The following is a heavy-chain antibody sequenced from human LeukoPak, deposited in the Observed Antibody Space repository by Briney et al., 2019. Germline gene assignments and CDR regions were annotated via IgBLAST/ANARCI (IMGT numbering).Heavy chain of an antibody. D-gene: IGHD2-2*01. CDR1: GYTLTELS. J-gene: IGHJ6*03. CDR2: FDPEDGET. V-gene: IGHV1-24*01. CDR3: ATGVVNVVPAAQYYYYYYMDV. Sequence: ASVKVSCKVSGYTLTELSMHWVRQAPGKGLEWMGGFDPEDGETIYAQKFQGRVTMTEDTSTDTAYMELSSLRSEDTAVYYCATGVVNVVPAAQYYYYYYMDVWGKGTTVTVSS.